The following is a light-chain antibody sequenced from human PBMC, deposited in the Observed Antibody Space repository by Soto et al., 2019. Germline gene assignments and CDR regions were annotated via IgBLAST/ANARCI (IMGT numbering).Light chain of an antibody. V-gene: IGKV3-15*01. CDR3: QQYNNWPRT. CDR2: GAS. Sequence: EIVMTQSPATLSVSPGERATLSCRASQSVSSNLAWYQQKPGQAPRLLIYGASTRATGNPARFSGSGSGTEFTLTISSLQSEDFAVYYCQQYNNWPRTFGQGTKVDI. J-gene: IGKJ1*01. CDR1: QSVSSN.